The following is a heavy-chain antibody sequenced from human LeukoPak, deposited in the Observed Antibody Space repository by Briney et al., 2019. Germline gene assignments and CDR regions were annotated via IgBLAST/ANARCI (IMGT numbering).Heavy chain of an antibody. CDR3: ARCGAAVTTHFSH. CDR2: ISASDGTT. J-gene: IGHJ4*02. D-gene: IGHD4-17*01. CDR1: GYSFSIYG. V-gene: IGHV1-18*01. Sequence: ASVKVSCKASGYSFSIYGITRARQAPGQGLEYLGWISASDGTTNYAQKVQDRVTMTTDTSTSTAYLELRSLRSEDTAVYYCARCGAAVTTHFSHWGQGTLVTVSS.